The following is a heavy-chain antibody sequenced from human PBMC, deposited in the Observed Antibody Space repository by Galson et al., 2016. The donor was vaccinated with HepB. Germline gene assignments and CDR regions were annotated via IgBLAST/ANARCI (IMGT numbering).Heavy chain of an antibody. CDR2: IIPIFVTP. CDR1: GGTFSSYA. D-gene: IGHD5-18*01. CDR3: ASVSAAMQEGVFDY. Sequence: SVKVSCKASGGTFSSYAVNWVRQAPGQGLEWMGGIIPIFVTPNYAQKFQGRVTITAEESTRTAYIELSSLRSEDTAVYYCASVSAAMQEGVFDYWGQGTLVTVSS. V-gene: IGHV1-69*13. J-gene: IGHJ4*02.